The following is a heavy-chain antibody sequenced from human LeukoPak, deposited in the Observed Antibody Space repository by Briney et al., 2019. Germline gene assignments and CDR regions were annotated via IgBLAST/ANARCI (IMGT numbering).Heavy chain of an antibody. CDR2: IYYSGST. CDR3: ARVSQQLVTGGWFDP. CDR1: GGSISSYY. D-gene: IGHD6-13*01. Sequence: PSETLSLTCTVSGGSISSYYWSWIRQPPGKGLEWIGYIYYSGSTNYNPSLKSRVTISVDTSKNQFSLKLRSVTAADTAVYYCARVSQQLVTGGWFDPWGQGTLVTVSS. V-gene: IGHV4-59*01. J-gene: IGHJ5*02.